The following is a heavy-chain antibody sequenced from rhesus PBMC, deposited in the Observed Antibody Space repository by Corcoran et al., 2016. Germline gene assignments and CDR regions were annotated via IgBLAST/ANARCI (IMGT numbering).Heavy chain of an antibody. D-gene: IGHD4-29*01. CDR3: AKTGTVATDY. CDR2: IYPGASDT. Sequence: EVQLVQSGAEVKRPGASLRISCKTSGYSFTGSWSSWVRPMPGKGLEWMRSIYPGASDTIYNPSFQGQVTISSDKSISTTYLQWSSLKASDTATYYCAKTGTVATDYWGQGVLVTVSS. V-gene: IGHV5-43*01. J-gene: IGHJ4*01. CDR1: GYSFTGSW.